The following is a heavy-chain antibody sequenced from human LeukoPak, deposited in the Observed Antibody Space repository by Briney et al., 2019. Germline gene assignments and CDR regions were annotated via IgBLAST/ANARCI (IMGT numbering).Heavy chain of an antibody. CDR3: AKGPYSYGYALDY. CDR2: ITTGGA. Sequence: GGSLRLSCAASGFTFSSYAMGWVRQAPGKGLEYVSGITTGGAFYADSVKGRFTISRDNSKNTLYLQMNSLRAEDTAVYYCAKGPYSYGYALDYWGQGTLVTVSS. J-gene: IGHJ4*02. CDR1: GFTFSSYA. D-gene: IGHD5-18*01. V-gene: IGHV3-23*01.